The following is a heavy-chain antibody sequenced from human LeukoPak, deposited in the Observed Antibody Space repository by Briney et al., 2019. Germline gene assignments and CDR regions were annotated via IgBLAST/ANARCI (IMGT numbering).Heavy chain of an antibody. Sequence: RSGGSLRLSCAASGFTFISYWMSWVRQAPGKGLEWVANIKQDGSEKYYVDSVKGRFTISRDNAKNSLYLQMNSLRAEDTAVYYCARDWVTTSYNWFDPWGQGTLVTVSS. D-gene: IGHD4-17*01. CDR2: IKQDGSEK. J-gene: IGHJ5*02. CDR3: ARDWVTTSYNWFDP. CDR1: GFTFISYW. V-gene: IGHV3-7*01.